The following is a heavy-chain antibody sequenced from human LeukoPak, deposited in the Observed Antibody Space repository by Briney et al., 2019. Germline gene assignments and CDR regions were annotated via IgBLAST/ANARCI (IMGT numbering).Heavy chain of an antibody. V-gene: IGHV3-53*01. CDR3: ARGDYLRLVIDY. D-gene: IGHD3-9*01. Sequence: PGGSLRLSCAASGFTVSSNYMTWVRQAPGKGLEWVSVIYSGGSTYYADSVKGRFTISRDNSKNTLYLQMNSLRAEDTAVYYCARGDYLRLVIDYWGQGTLVTVSS. CDR1: GFTVSSNY. J-gene: IGHJ4*02. CDR2: IYSGGST.